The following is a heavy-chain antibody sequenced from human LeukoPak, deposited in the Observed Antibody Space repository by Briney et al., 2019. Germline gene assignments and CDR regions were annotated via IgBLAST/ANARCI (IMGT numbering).Heavy chain of an antibody. Sequence: SQTLSLTCAISGYSVSSNSVAWNWIRQSPSRGLEWLGRTYYRSKWSNDYAVSVKSRITINPDTTKNQFSLQLNSVTPEDTAVYYCAREAAAGTTADAFDIWGQGTKVTVSS. D-gene: IGHD6-13*01. CDR1: GYSVSSNSVA. V-gene: IGHV6-1*01. CDR2: TYYRSKWSN. J-gene: IGHJ3*02. CDR3: AREAAAGTTADAFDI.